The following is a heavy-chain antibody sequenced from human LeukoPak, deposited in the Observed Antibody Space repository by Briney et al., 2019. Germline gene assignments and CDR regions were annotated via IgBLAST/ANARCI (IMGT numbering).Heavy chain of an antibody. D-gene: IGHD2-2*01. CDR2: IGSSGTYI. J-gene: IGHJ4*02. CDR3: ARDRADIVVVPAAILFDY. CDR1: GFTFSSYS. Sequence: GGSLRLSCAASGFTFSSYSMNWVRQAPGKGLEWVSAIGSSGTYIYYADSVKGRFIISRDNSKNTLYLQMNSLRAEDTAVYYCARDRADIVVVPAAILFDYWGQGTLVTVSS. V-gene: IGHV3-21*01.